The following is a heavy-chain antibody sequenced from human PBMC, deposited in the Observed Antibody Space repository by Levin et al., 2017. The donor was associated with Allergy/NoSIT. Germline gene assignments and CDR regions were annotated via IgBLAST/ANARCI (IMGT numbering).Heavy chain of an antibody. V-gene: IGHV4-34*01. J-gene: IGHJ4*02. CDR1: GGSFSGYF. CDR3: ASVCGWRDF. CDR2: ITPSGIL. D-gene: IGHD6-19*01. Sequence: TSETLSLTCAANGGSFSGYFWSWIRQPPGKGLEWVGEITPSGILNYSPSPKSRVTILVDKSKNQFSLRLTSVTAADTAVYYCASVCGWRDFWGQGTLVTVSS.